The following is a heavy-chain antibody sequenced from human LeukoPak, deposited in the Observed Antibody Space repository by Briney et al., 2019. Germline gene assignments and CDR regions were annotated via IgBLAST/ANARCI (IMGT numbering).Heavy chain of an antibody. CDR2: ISGGGTAT. Sequence: GGSLRLSCIASEVTVGNYAMAWVRQAPGKGLEWLSAISGGGTATYYRDSVKGRFTISRDNFKNTIYLQMSHLRVEDTAIFYCARYWGSSYNYAPFDSWGQGTLVTVSS. V-gene: IGHV3-23*01. CDR3: ARYWGSSYNYAPFDS. CDR1: EVTVGNYA. D-gene: IGHD3-22*01. J-gene: IGHJ4*02.